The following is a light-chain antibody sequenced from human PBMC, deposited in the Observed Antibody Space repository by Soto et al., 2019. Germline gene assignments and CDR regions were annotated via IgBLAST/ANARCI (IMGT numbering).Light chain of an antibody. CDR1: QGISSY. CDR3: QQLNTLPFT. J-gene: IGKJ5*01. V-gene: IGKV1D-8*03. Sequence: VIWMTQSPSLLSASTGDRVTISCRMSQGISSYLAWYQQKPGKAPKLMIYEASTLQSGVPSRFGGSGSGTEFTLTISGLLPEDFATYHCQQLNTLPFTFGQGTRLEIK. CDR2: EAS.